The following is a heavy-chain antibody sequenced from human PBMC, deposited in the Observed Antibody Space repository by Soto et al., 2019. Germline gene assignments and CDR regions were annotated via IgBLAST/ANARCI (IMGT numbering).Heavy chain of an antibody. D-gene: IGHD2-15*01. CDR1: GYTFTNYG. CDR2: ITGYNGNT. Sequence: QVQLVQSGPEVKEPGASVKVSCKASGYTFTNYGLIWVRQAPGQGLEWMGWITGYNGNTNYAQKFQDRVTMTTDTGTGTAYMELRSLRSDDTAVYYCARVRCGGGSCYTILGWFDPWGQGTLVIVSS. V-gene: IGHV1-18*01. CDR3: ARVRCGGGSCYTILGWFDP. J-gene: IGHJ5*02.